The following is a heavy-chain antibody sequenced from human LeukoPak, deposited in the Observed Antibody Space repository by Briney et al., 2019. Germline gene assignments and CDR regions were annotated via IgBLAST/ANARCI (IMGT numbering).Heavy chain of an antibody. CDR1: GFTFSDYY. J-gene: IGHJ4*02. V-gene: IGHV3-11*04. Sequence: EGSLRLSCAASGFTFSDYYMNWIRQAPGKGLEWVSYISSSGSTIYYADSVKGRFTISRDNAKNSLYLQMNSLRAEDTAVYYCARARRDFWSGYYGDWGQGTLVTVSS. D-gene: IGHD3-3*01. CDR3: ARARRDFWSGYYGD. CDR2: ISSSGSTI.